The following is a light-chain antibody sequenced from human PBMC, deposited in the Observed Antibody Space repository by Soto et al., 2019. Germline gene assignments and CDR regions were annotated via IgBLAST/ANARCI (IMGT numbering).Light chain of an antibody. J-gene: IGKJ1*01. CDR2: KAA. CDR1: DNIAPW. CDR3: QHYNSFSRP. V-gene: IGKV1-5*03. Sequence: IHMTHSPSTLSASVLYRVAITFLASDNIAPWVAWYQQKPGKAPKLLIYKAANLADEVPSRFAGSGSGTDFTLTITRLQPDDFATYYCQHYNSFSRPFGQGTKVDIK.